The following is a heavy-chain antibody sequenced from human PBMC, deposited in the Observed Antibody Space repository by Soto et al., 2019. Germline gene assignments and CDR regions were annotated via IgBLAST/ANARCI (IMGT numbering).Heavy chain of an antibody. V-gene: IGHV4-4*07. D-gene: IGHD1-1*01. CDR2: IYATGTT. J-gene: IGHJ5*02. Sequence: SETLSLTCTVSGASISGFYWGWIRKSAGKGLEWIGRIYATGTTDYNPSLKSRVMMSVDTSKKQFSLKLRSVTAADTAVYYCVRDGTKTLRDWFDPWGQGISFTVSS. CDR1: GASISGFY. CDR3: VRDGTKTLRDWFDP.